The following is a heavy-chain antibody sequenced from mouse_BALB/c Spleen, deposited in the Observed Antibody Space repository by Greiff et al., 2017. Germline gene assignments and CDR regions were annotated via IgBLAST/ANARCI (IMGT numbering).Heavy chain of an antibody. CDR2: INPGSGGT. CDR1: GYAFTNYL. J-gene: IGHJ3*01. CDR3: ARGGRLQFAY. D-gene: IGHD1-2*01. Sequence: QVQLQQSGAELVRPGTSVKVSCKASGYAFTNYLIEWVKQRPGQGLEWIGVINPGSGGTNYNEKFKGKATLTADKSSSTAYMQLSSLTSDDSAVYCCARGGRLQFAYWGQGTLVTVSA. V-gene: IGHV1-54*01.